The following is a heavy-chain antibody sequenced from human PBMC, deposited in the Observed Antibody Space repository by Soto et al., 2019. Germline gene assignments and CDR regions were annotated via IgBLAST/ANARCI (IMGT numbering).Heavy chain of an antibody. CDR2: IKSKTDGGTT. Sequence: GGSLRLSCAASGFTFSNAWMNWVRQAPGKGLEWVGRIKSKTDGGTTDYAAPVKGRFTISRDDSKNTLYLQMNSLKTEDTAVYYCTVQIAAAGSFDYWGQGTLVTVSS. J-gene: IGHJ4*02. CDR1: GFTFSNAW. D-gene: IGHD6-13*01. CDR3: TVQIAAAGSFDY. V-gene: IGHV3-15*07.